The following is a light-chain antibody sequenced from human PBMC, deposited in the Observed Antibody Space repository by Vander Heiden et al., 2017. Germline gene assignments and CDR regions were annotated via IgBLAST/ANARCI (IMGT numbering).Light chain of an antibody. CDR2: GDS. CDR3: CSYAGISPLHVV. V-gene: IGLV2-23*01. Sequence: QSALTQPASVSGSPGQSITVSCTGTSSDVGSYNLVSWYQQHPGKAPKLIIYGDSERPSGVSNRFSGSKSGNTASLTISGLQAEDEADYHCCSYAGISPLHVVFGGGTKLTVL. CDR1: SSDVGSYNL. J-gene: IGLJ2*01.